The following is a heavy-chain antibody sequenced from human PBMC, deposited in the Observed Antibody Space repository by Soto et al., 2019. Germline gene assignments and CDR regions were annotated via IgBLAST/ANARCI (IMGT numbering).Heavy chain of an antibody. D-gene: IGHD5-12*01. V-gene: IGHV3-21*06. J-gene: IGHJ6*02. Sequence: VPLVESGGGLVKPGESLRLSCAASGFTFSTYSMNWVRQTPGKGLEWVASISSSSNYIYYAKSVKGRVTISRGNARNSLYLQMSTLRAEDTAVYYGARLGVGYGRYPRYYYYGMGVWGQGTTVTVSS. CDR2: ISSSSNYI. CDR3: ARLGVGYGRYPRYYYYGMGV. CDR1: GFTFSTYS.